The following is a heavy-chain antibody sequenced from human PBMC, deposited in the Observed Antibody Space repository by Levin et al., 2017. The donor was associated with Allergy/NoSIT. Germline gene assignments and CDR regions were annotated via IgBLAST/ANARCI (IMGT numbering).Heavy chain of an antibody. CDR1: GFTFSSYA. J-gene: IGHJ4*02. V-gene: IGHV3-23*01. CDR3: AKEKGIVVVVAATRELIFDY. D-gene: IGHD2-15*01. Sequence: GESLKISCAASGFTFSSYAMSWVRQAPGKGLEWVSAISGSGGSTYYADSVKGRFTISRDNSKNTLYLQMNSLRAEDTAVYDYAKEKGIVVVVAATRELIFDYWGQGTLVTVSS. CDR2: ISGSGGST.